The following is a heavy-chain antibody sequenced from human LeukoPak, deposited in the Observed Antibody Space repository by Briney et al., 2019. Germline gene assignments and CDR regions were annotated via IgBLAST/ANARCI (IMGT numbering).Heavy chain of an antibody. V-gene: IGHV3-74*01. CDR2: IKSDGST. CDR3: ARAPSEIGGYYPEYFRH. D-gene: IGHD3-22*01. CDR1: GFTFSRYW. J-gene: IGHJ1*01. Sequence: GGPLRLSCAASGFTFSRYWMHWLRQAPGKGLVWVSRIKSDGSTNYADSVKGRFTISRDNAKNTLSLQMNSLRAEDTGVYYCARAPSEIGGYYPEYFRHWGQGTLVSVSS.